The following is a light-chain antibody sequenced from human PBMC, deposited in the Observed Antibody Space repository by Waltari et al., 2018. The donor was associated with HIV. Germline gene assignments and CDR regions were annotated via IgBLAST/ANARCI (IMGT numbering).Light chain of an antibody. V-gene: IGKV1-39*01. CDR1: RSIRTY. CDR3: EQNYDFPRT. CDR2: SAS. J-gene: IGKJ1*01. Sequence: DIQMTQSPSSLSASVGDSVTFTCRSSRSIRTYLNWYQQISGRPPRLLIFSASSLQSGVSSRSSGGGSGTEFTLTINNLQPEDFATYYCEQNYDFPRTFGQGTTVA.